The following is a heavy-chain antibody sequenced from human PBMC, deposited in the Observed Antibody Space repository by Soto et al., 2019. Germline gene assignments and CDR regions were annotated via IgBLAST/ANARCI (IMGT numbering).Heavy chain of an antibody. Sequence: EVQLLESGGGLVQPGESLRLSCAASGFTFSSYAMSWVRQAPGKGLEWVSVITGSGGSTFYADSVKGRFTISRDNSKKRLYLQMNSLRADDTAVYYCAKVDDTSGHYYDPLDYWGQGTLVMVSS. V-gene: IGHV3-23*01. CDR1: GFTFSSYA. J-gene: IGHJ4*02. D-gene: IGHD3-22*01. CDR3: AKVDDTSGHYYDPLDY. CDR2: ITGSGGST.